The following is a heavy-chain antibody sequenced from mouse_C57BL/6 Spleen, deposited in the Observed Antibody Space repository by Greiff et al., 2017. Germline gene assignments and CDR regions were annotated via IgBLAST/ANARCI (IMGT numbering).Heavy chain of an antibody. CDR3: ARRDSSGYFDY. D-gene: IGHD3-2*02. CDR1: GFNIKDYY. V-gene: IGHV14-2*01. CDR2: IDPEDGET. J-gene: IGHJ2*01. Sequence: EVQLPESGAELVKPGASVKLSCTASGFNIKDYYMHWVKQRTEQGLEWIGRIDPEDGETKYAPKFQGKATITADTSSNTAYLQRSSLTSEDTAVYYCARRDSSGYFDYGGQGTTLTVSS.